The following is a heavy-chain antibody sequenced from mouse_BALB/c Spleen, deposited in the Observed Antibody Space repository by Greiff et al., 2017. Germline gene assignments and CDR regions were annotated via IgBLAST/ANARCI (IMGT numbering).Heavy chain of an antibody. V-gene: IGHV1-7*01. CDR1: GYTFTSYW. CDR3: ARKRTGAYYAMDY. CDR2: INPSTGYT. Sequence: VQLQQSGAELAKPGASVKMSCKASGYTFTSYWMHWVKQRPGQGLEWIGYINPSTGYTEYNQKFKDKATLTADKSSSTAYMQLSSLTSEDSAVYYCARKRTGAYYAMDYWGQGTSVTVSS. J-gene: IGHJ4*01.